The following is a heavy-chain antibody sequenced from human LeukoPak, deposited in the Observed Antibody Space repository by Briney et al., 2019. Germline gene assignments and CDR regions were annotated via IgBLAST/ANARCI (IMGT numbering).Heavy chain of an antibody. D-gene: IGHD5-18*01. V-gene: IGHV3-21*01. CDR2: ISSSSSYI. CDR3: AKDYIYGGWGNAFDI. J-gene: IGHJ3*02. Sequence: PGGSLRLSCAASGFTFSSYSMNWVRQAPGKALEWVSSISSSSSYIYYADSVKGRFTISRDNAKNSLYLQMNSLRAEDTAVYYCAKDYIYGGWGNAFDIWGQGTKVTVSS. CDR1: GFTFSSYS.